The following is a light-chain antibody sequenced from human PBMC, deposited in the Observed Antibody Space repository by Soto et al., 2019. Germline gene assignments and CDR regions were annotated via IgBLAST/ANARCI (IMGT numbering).Light chain of an antibody. Sequence: QSALTQPASVSGSPGQSITISCTGTNSDVGAYSYVSWYQQYPGKAPKLLIYDVGARPSGISDRFSGSKSGSTASLTISGLQAEDEADYYCSSYTAFTTYVFGSGTKVTVL. V-gene: IGLV2-14*03. CDR2: DVG. J-gene: IGLJ1*01. CDR3: SSYTAFTTYV. CDR1: NSDVGAYSY.